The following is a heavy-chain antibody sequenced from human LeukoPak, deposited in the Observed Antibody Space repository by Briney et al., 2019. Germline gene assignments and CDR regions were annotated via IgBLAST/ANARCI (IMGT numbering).Heavy chain of an antibody. CDR3: AKDLRGIVVAPEGY. Sequence: GGSLRLSCAASGFTFSSYAMSWVRQAPGKGLEWVSAISGSGGSTYYADSVKGRFTISRDNSKNTLYLQMNSLRAEDTAVYYCAKDLRGIVVAPEGYWGQGTLVTVSS. CDR1: GFTFSSYA. D-gene: IGHD2-2*01. CDR2: ISGSGGST. V-gene: IGHV3-23*01. J-gene: IGHJ4*02.